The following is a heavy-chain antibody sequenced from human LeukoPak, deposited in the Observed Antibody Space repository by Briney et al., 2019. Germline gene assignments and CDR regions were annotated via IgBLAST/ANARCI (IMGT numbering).Heavy chain of an antibody. CDR2: IKQDGSEK. Sequence: GGSLRLSCGASGFTFSSYWMSWVRQAPGKGLEWVANIKQDGSEKYYVDSVKGRFTISRDNAKNSLYLQMNSLRAEDTAVYYCARYDFWSVFDYWGQGTLVTVSS. CDR1: GFTFSSYW. CDR3: ARYDFWSVFDY. D-gene: IGHD3-3*01. J-gene: IGHJ4*02. V-gene: IGHV3-7*01.